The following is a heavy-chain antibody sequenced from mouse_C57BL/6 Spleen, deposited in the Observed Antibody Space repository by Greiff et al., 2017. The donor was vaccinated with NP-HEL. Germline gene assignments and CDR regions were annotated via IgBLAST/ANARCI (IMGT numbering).Heavy chain of an antibody. V-gene: IGHV1-52*01. CDR2: IDPSDSET. Sequence: VQLQQPGAELVRPGSSVKLSCKASGYTSTSYWMHWVKQRPIQGLEWIGNIDPSDSETHYNQKFKDKATLTVDKSSSTAYMQLSSLTSEDSAVYYCARDGYEAMDYWGQGTSVTVSS. D-gene: IGHD2-3*01. J-gene: IGHJ4*01. CDR1: GYTSTSYW. CDR3: ARDGYEAMDY.